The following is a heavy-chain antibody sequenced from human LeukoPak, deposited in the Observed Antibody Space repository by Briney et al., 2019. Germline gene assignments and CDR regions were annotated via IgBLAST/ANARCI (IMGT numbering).Heavy chain of an antibody. Sequence: GASVKVSCKASGYTFTGYYMHWVRQAPGQGLEWMGWINPNSGGTNYAQKFQGRVTMTRDTSISTAYMELSRLRSGDTAVYYCARDRTDTAMVLDWYFDLWGRGTLVTVSS. CDR1: GYTFTGYY. D-gene: IGHD5-18*01. J-gene: IGHJ2*01. CDR3: ARDRTDTAMVLDWYFDL. V-gene: IGHV1-2*02. CDR2: INPNSGGT.